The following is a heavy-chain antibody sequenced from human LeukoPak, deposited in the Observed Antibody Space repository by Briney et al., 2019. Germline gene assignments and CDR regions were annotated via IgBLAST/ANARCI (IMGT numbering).Heavy chain of an antibody. J-gene: IGHJ5*02. Sequence: ETLSLTCSVYGGSFSGFYWNWIRQPPGKGLEWIGEINHSGSTHYSPSLKSRLSISVDPSKNQFSLKLSSVTAADTAVYYCARHESCSSSSCSFFGPTTWGQGTLVTVSS. CDR1: GGSFSGFY. CDR3: ARHESCSSSSCSFFGPTT. V-gene: IGHV4-34*01. D-gene: IGHD2-15*01. CDR2: INHSGST.